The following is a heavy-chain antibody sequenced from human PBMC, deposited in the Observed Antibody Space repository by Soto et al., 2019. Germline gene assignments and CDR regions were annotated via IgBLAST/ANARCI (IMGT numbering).Heavy chain of an antibody. Sequence: QVQLVQSGAEVKKPGASVKVSCKASGYTFTGYYMHWVRQAPGQGLEWMGWINPNSGGTNYAQKFQGRVTMTRDTSISTAYMELSRLRSDDTAVYYCARMYCSSTSCYKVAARLFDYWGQGTLVTVS. D-gene: IGHD2-2*02. CDR1: GYTFTGYY. V-gene: IGHV1-2*02. CDR2: INPNSGGT. J-gene: IGHJ4*02. CDR3: ARMYCSSTSCYKVAARLFDY.